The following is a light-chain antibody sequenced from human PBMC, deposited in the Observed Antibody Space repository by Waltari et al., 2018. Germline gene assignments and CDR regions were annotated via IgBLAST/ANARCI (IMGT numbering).Light chain of an antibody. J-gene: IGKJ3*01. V-gene: IGKV1-6*01. CDR1: QGIGNN. Sequence: IQMTQSPSSLSASVEDTVTITCQASQGIGNNLNWYQQKPGKAPKLLIYRASNLQSGLPSRFSGSGSGTDFTLTINSLQPEDFATYYCQQAYSYPFTFGPGTKLDIK. CDR2: RAS. CDR3: QQAYSYPFT.